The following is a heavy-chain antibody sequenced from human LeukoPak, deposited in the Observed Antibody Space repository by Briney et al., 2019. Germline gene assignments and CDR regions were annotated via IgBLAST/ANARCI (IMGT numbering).Heavy chain of an antibody. CDR1: GFTVSSNY. J-gene: IGHJ4*02. D-gene: IGHD2-15*01. CDR2: IYSGGST. CDR3: ARDLQTTYCSGGSCYGSAVY. V-gene: IGHV3-66*01. Sequence: PGGSLRLSCAASGFTVSSNYMSWVRQAPGKGLEWVSVIYSGGSTYYADSVKGRFTISRDNSKNTLYLQMNGLRAEDTAVYYCARDLQTTYCSGGSCYGSAVYWGQGTLVTVSS.